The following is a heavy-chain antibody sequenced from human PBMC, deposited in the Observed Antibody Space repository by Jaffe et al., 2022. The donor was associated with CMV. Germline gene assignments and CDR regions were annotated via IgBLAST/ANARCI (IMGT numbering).Heavy chain of an antibody. CDR3: AKTVWYNGLDV. J-gene: IGHJ6*02. Sequence: EVQLLESGGALAQTGGSLRLSCAASGFTFSTSAMSWVRQVPGKGLEWVSSLSGRTDATYYADSVEGRFTISRDNSKNMLYLQLNSLRAEDTAIYYCAKTVWYNGLDVWGQGTTVTVSS. CDR1: GFTFSTSA. CDR2: LSGRTDAT. V-gene: IGHV3-23*01. D-gene: IGHD1-20*01.